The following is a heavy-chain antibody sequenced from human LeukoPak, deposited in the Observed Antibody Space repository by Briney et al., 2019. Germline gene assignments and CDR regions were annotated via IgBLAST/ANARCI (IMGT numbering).Heavy chain of an antibody. D-gene: IGHD2-2*01. CDR2: ISYGGSTK. V-gene: IGHV3-30*04. J-gene: IGHJ3*02. CDR1: GFTFSRYA. CDR3: ARDASLLSYLLLSVSGDAFDI. Sequence: GGSLRLSCAACGFTFSRYAMHWVRQAPGKGLEWVAVISYGGSTKYYADSEKRRFTISRDNAKNTQSLQLNSLRAQDTAVYYCARDASLLSYLLLSVSGDAFDIWGQGTMVTVSS.